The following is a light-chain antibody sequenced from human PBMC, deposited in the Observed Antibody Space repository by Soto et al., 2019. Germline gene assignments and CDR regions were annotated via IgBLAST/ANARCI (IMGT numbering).Light chain of an antibody. CDR3: QQRSNWIFP. CDR2: DAS. J-gene: IGKJ3*01. Sequence: EIVLTQSPATLSLSPGERATLSCRASQSVSSYLAWYQQKPGQAPRLLIYDASNRATGIPARFSGSGSGTDFTLTISSLEPEDFAVYYCQQRSNWIFPFGTGTKVDIK. CDR1: QSVSSY. V-gene: IGKV3-11*01.